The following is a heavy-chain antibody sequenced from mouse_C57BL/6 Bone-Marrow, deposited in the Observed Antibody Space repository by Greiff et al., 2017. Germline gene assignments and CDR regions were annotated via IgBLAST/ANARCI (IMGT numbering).Heavy chain of an antibody. D-gene: IGHD2-4*01. CDR1: GFTFSSYA. CDR2: ISDGGSYT. Sequence: EVMLVESGGGLVKPGGSLKLSCAASGFTFSSYAMSWVRQTPEKRLEWVATISDGGSYTYYPDNVKGRFTISRDNAKNNLYLQMSHLKSEDTAMYYCARDYYDYEGYFDYWGQGTTLTVSS. CDR3: ARDYYDYEGYFDY. V-gene: IGHV5-4*01. J-gene: IGHJ2*01.